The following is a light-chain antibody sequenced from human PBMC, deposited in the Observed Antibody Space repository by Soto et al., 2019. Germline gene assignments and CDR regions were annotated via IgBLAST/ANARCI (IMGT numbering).Light chain of an antibody. CDR1: RSNIGAGYD. Sequence: QSVLTQPPSVSGAPGQRVTISCTGSRSNIGAGYDVQWYQQLPGTAPKLLIYGSNNRPSGVPDRFSGSKSGTSASLAISALLAEDEADYFCASSTSDSLYVFGTGTKLTVL. V-gene: IGLV1-40*01. CDR3: ASSTSDSLYV. CDR2: GSN. J-gene: IGLJ1*01.